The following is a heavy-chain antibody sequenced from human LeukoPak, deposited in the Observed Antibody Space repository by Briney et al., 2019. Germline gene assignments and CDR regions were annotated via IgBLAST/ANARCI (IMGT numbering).Heavy chain of an antibody. CDR2: IIPIFGTA. D-gene: IGHD3-9*01. V-gene: IGHV1-69*13. CDR3: FFHAGAGIRDFDWLLFPFDY. Sequence: ASVKVSCNASGGTLSSYAISWVRQAPGQGLELMGGIIPIFGTANYAQKFQGRVTITADESTSTAYMELSSLRSEDTAVYYFFFHAGAGIRDFDWLLFPFDYWGQGTLVTVSS. J-gene: IGHJ4*02. CDR1: GGTLSSYA.